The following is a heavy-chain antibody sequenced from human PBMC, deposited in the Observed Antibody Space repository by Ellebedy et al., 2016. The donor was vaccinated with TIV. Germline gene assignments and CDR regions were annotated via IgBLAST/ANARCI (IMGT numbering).Heavy chain of an antibody. CDR3: AREGGYCSSTSCYYY. CDR1: RYTLTELS. CDR2: FDPEDGET. V-gene: IGHV1-24*01. J-gene: IGHJ4*02. D-gene: IGHD2-2*01. Sequence: ASVKVSXKVSRYTLTELSMHWVRQAPGKGLEWMGGFDPEDGETIYAQKFQGRVTITADESTSTAYMELSSLRSEDTAVYYCAREGGYCSSTSCYYYWGQGTLVTVSS.